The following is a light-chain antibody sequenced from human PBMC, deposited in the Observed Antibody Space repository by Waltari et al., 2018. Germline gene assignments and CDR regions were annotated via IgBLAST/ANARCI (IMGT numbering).Light chain of an antibody. V-gene: IGKV3-20*01. CDR3: QHYLRLPVT. CDR2: GAS. CDR1: QSVSRA. J-gene: IGKJ1*01. Sequence: APFSCRARQSVSRALAWYQQKPGQAPRLLIYGASTRATGIPDRFSGSGSGTDFSLTISRLEPDDFAVYYCQHYLRLPVTFGQGTTVEI.